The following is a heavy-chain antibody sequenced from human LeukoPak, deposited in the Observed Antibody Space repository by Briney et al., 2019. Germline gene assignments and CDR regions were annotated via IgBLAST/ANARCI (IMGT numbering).Heavy chain of an antibody. J-gene: IGHJ4*02. Sequence: GGSLRLSCAASGFTFSSYAMSWVRQAPGKGLEWVSAISGSGGSTYYADSVKGRFTISRDNSKNTLYLQMNSLRAEDTAVYYCAKDGDSDGYFDWLLYGYYFDYWGQGTLVTVSS. CDR1: GFTFSSYA. CDR2: ISGSGGST. V-gene: IGHV3-23*01. CDR3: AKDGDSDGYFDWLLYGYYFDY. D-gene: IGHD3-9*01.